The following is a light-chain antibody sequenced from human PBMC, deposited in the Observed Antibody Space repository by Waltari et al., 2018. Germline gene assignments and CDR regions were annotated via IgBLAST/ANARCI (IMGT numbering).Light chain of an antibody. CDR2: DAS. Sequence: EIVLTQSPATLSLSPGERATLSCRASQSVRSFLAWYQQQPGQTPRLLIYDASNRATGIPARFSGSGSGTDFTLTISSLEPEDFAVYYCQQRITWPITFGQGTRLGVK. V-gene: IGKV3-11*01. CDR3: QQRITWPIT. J-gene: IGKJ5*01. CDR1: QSVRSF.